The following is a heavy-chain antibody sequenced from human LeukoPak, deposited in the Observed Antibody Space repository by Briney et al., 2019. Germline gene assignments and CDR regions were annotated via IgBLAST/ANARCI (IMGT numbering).Heavy chain of an antibody. CDR2: ISGSGGST. Sequence: GGSLRLSCAASGFTFSSYAMSWVRQAPGKGLEWASAISGSGGSTYYADSVKGRFTISRDNSKNTLYLQMNSLRAEDTAVYYCAKDRGARRGRDFDYWGQGTLVTVSS. V-gene: IGHV3-23*01. CDR3: AKDRGARRGRDFDY. D-gene: IGHD1-26*01. CDR1: GFTFSSYA. J-gene: IGHJ4*02.